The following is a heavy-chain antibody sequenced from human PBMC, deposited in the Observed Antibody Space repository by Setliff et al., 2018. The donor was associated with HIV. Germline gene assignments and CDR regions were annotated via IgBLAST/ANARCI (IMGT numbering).Heavy chain of an antibody. CDR1: GYTFTSHF. Sequence: GASVKVSCKASGYTFTSHFMHWVRQAPGQGLEWMGIINPSGGSTHSAPSFLDRVSMTRDTSTSTVYMELSSLTSDDTAQYFCARVRRGGVNERGLVINGHDGLDLWGQGTLVTVSS. CDR3: ARVRRGGVNERGLVINGHDGLDL. CDR2: INPSGGST. D-gene: IGHD3-10*01. J-gene: IGHJ4*03. V-gene: IGHV1-46*01.